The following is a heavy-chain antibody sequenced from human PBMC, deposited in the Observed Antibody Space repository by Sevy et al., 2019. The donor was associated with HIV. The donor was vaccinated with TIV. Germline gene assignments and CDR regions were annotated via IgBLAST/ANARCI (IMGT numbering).Heavy chain of an antibody. CDR3: VTSGKTVVGSWWFDP. Sequence: ASVKVSCKSSGYIFTNYDINWVRQATGQGLEWMGWMNPNSGNTGYAQKFQDRVTMTRNTSINTAYMELSSLRSEDTAVYYCVTSGKTVVGSWWFDPWGQGTLVTVSS. CDR1: GYIFTNYD. CDR2: MNPNSGNT. V-gene: IGHV1-8*01. D-gene: IGHD3-22*01. J-gene: IGHJ5*02.